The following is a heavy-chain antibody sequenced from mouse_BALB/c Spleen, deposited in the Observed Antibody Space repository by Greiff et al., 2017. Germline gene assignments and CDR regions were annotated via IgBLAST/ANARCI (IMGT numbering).Heavy chain of an antibody. CDR3: ARHGAYGNYVWFAY. J-gene: IGHJ3*01. CDR2: ISSGGSYT. Sequence: EVKLMESGGDLVKPGGSLKLSCAASGFTFSSYGMSWVRQTPDKRLEWVATISSGGSYTYYPDSVKGRFTISRDNAKNTLYLQMSSLKSEDTAMYYCARHGAYGNYVWFAYWGQGTLVTVSA. CDR1: GFTFSSYG. V-gene: IGHV5-6*01. D-gene: IGHD2-1*01.